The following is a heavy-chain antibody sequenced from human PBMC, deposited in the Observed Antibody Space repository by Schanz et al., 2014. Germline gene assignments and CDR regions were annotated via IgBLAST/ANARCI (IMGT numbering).Heavy chain of an antibody. D-gene: IGHD2-2*01. V-gene: IGHV3-7*01. CDR2: IKHDGSVK. CDR1: GFTFSDYW. CDR3: ARESSNDIVLVPGAVFDH. J-gene: IGHJ4*02. Sequence: EVQLVESGGGLVQPGGSLRLSCTASGFTFSDYWMSWVRQAPGKGPEWVANIKHDGSVKDYVDSVEGRFTISRDNSKNTVYLQMNSLRPGDTAVYYCARESSNDIVLVPGAVFDHWGQGILVTVSS.